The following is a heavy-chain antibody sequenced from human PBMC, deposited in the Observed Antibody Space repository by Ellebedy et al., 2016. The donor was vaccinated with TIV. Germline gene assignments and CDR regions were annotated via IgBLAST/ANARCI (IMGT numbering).Heavy chain of an antibody. CDR3: ASREMATIDYYFDY. CDR1: GFTFSSYG. CDR2: ISYDGSNK. D-gene: IGHD5-24*01. V-gene: IGHV3-30*03. Sequence: GESLKISCAASGFTFSSYGMHWVRQAPGKRLEWVAVISYDGSNKYYADSVKGRFTISRDNAKNSLYLQMNSLRAEDTAVYSCASREMATIDYYFDYWGQGTLVTVSS. J-gene: IGHJ4*02.